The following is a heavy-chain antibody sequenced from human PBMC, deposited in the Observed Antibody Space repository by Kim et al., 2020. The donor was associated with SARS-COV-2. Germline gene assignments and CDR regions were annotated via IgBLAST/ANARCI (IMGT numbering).Heavy chain of an antibody. D-gene: IGHD3-16*01. V-gene: IGHV3-48*02. Sequence: GGSLRLSCAASGFTFSSYSMNWVRQAPGKGLEWVSYISSSSSTIYSADSVKGRFTISTDNAKNSLYLQMNSLRDEDTAVYYCARDPPKVTFEGVVGAYYYAMDVWGQGTPVTVSS. CDR2: ISSSSSTI. J-gene: IGHJ6*02. CDR1: GFTFSSYS. CDR3: ARDPPKVTFEGVVGAYYYAMDV.